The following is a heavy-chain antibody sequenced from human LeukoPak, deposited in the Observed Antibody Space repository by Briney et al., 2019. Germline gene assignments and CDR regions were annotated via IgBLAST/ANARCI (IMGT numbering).Heavy chain of an antibody. D-gene: IGHD6-19*01. CDR2: ISADSGNT. Sequence: GASVKVSCKASGYTFTSYGISWVRQAPGQGLEWMGWISADSGNTNYAQKFQGAVTMTTDTSTSTAYMELRSLRSDDTAVYYCARDLRGWPYYFDYWGQGTLVTVSS. J-gene: IGHJ4*02. CDR1: GYTFTSYG. V-gene: IGHV1-18*01. CDR3: ARDLRGWPYYFDY.